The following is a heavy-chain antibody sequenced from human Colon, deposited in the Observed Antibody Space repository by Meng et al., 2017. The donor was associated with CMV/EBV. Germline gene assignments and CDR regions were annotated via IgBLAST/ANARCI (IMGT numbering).Heavy chain of an antibody. D-gene: IGHD1-1*01. CDR3: AKDYRANNFNYGMDV. J-gene: IGHJ6*02. V-gene: IGHV3-48*04. CDR1: GFTFNSYG. Sequence: GGSLRLSCAASGFTFNSYGMTWVRQAPGKGLEWLAYITSHSGIIYYADSVKDRFTVSRDNAKNTLYLQMNSLRADDTAVYYCAKDYRANNFNYGMDVWGQGTPVTVSS. CDR2: ITSHSGII.